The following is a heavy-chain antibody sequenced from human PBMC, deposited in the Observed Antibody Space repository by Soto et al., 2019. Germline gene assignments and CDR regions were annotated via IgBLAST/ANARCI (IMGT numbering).Heavy chain of an antibody. CDR2: MHYSGST. D-gene: IGHD1-26*01. CDR3: ARAWEYLYFDY. J-gene: IGHJ4*02. Sequence: TLSLTCTVSGGSVTSTSYYWSWIRQPPGKGLEWIGYMHYSGSTNYNPSLKSRVTISVDMSKNQFSLKLSSVTAADTAVYYCARAWEYLYFDYWGQGTLVTVSS. V-gene: IGHV4-61*01. CDR1: GGSVTSTSYY.